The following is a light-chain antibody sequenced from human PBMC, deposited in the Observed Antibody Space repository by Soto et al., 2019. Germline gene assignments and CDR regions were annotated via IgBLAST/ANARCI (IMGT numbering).Light chain of an antibody. CDR2: DAS. J-gene: IGKJ5*01. V-gene: IGKV3-11*01. CDR3: QQRLNWPIT. CDR1: QSVFSY. Sequence: EIVLTQSPAILSLSPGERATLSCRASQSVFSYLAWYQQKPGQAPRLLIYDASNRATGIPARFSGSGSGTDFTLTISSLDPEDFAVYYCQQRLNWPITFGQGTRLDIK.